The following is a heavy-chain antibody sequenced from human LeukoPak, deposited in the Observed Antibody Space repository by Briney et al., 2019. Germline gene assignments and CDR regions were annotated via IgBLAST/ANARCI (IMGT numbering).Heavy chain of an antibody. CDR3: ARQRSYPDYFDY. J-gene: IGHJ4*02. D-gene: IGHD1-26*01. CDR2: MYPGDSDT. V-gene: IGHV5-51*01. CDR1: GYSFTSYW. Sequence: GGYLQISCKGSGYSFTSYWIGWVRQMPGKGLEWMGIMYPGDSDTRYSPSFQGQVTISADKSISTAYLQWSSLKASDTAMYYCARQRSYPDYFDYWGQGTLVTVSS.